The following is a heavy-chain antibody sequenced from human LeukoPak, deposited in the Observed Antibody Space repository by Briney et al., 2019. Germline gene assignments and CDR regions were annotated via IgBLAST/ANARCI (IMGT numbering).Heavy chain of an antibody. CDR3: ARDANHYYDSSGYCDY. CDR2: ISSSSSTI. D-gene: IGHD3-22*01. CDR1: GFTFSNYN. J-gene: IGHJ4*02. V-gene: IGHV3-48*01. Sequence: GGSLRLSCAASGFTFSNYNMNWVRQAPGKGLEWVSYISSSSSTIYYADSVEGRFTISRDIAKNSLYLQMNSLRAEDTAVYYCARDANHYYDSSGYCDYWDQGTLVTVSS.